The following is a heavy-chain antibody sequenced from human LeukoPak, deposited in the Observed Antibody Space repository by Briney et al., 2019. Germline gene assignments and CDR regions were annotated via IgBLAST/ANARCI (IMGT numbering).Heavy chain of an antibody. D-gene: IGHD1-14*01. CDR2: VYDIDST. CDR1: GASISNYY. CDR3: ARPRTRLDAFDI. J-gene: IGHJ3*02. Sequence: PSETLSLTCTVSGASISNYYWSWLRQPPGKGLEWIGYVYDIDSTNYNPSLMRRVTISVDTSRNQFSLKLRSVTAADTAVYYCARPRTRLDAFDIWGQGTMVTVSS. V-gene: IGHV4-59*01.